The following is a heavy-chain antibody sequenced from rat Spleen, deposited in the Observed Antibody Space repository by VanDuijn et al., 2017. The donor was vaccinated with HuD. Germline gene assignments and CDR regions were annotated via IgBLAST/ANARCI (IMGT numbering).Heavy chain of an antibody. V-gene: IGHV5-22*01. CDR1: GFTFSDYY. CDR3: ARHGGNNYYFDY. Sequence: EVQLVESGGGLVQPGRSLKLSCAASGFTFSDYYMAWVRQAPKKGLEWVASISYEGSSTYYGDSVKGRFTISRDNAKSTLYLQMNSLRSEDTATYYCARHGGNNYYFDYWGQGASVTVSS. J-gene: IGHJ4*01. CDR2: ISYEGSST. D-gene: IGHD1-10*01.